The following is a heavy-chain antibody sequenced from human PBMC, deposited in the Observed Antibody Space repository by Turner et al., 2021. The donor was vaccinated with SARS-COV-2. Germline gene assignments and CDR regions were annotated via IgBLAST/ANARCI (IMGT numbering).Heavy chain of an antibody. CDR3: AKDRYDGFFYFDY. D-gene: IGHD3-22*01. J-gene: IGHJ4*02. V-gene: IGHV3-23*01. CDR2: ISAGGGST. Sequence: EVQLFESGGGLVQTGGSLRLSCAASGFTFSSYAMSWVRQAPGKGLDWVSAISAGGGSTYYADSVKGRFTISRDNSKNTLYLQMNSLRAEDTAVYFCAKDRYDGFFYFDYWGQGTLVTVSS. CDR1: GFTFSSYA.